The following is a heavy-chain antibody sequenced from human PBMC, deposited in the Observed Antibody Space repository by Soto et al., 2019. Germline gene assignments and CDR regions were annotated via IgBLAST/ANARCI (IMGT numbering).Heavy chain of an antibody. CDR1: GASIGSGGW. V-gene: IGHV4-4*02. J-gene: IGHJ5*02. CDR2: IYHSGST. D-gene: IGHD3-22*01. CDR3: ASVGSDYDNSGYYLP. Sequence: SETLSLTCAVSGASIGSGGWWSWVRQPPGKGLEWIGEIYHSGSTTYNPSLKSRATISVDKSENQFSLRLKSVTAADTAVYYCASVGSDYDNSGYYLPWGPGTLVTVSS.